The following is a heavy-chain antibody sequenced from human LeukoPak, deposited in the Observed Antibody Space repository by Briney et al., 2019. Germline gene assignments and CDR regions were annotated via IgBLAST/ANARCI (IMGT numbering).Heavy chain of an antibody. CDR2: IYYSGST. D-gene: IGHD4-17*01. CDR1: GDSMSSSLHY. Sequence: SETLSLTCTVSGDSMSSSLHYWGWIRQSPGKGLEWIGSIYYSGSTYYNPSLKSRVTISVDTSKNQFSLELRSVTAADTAIYYCARNMTAVARLDVFDIWGPGTMVTVSS. CDR3: ARNMTAVARLDVFDI. V-gene: IGHV4-39*01. J-gene: IGHJ3*02.